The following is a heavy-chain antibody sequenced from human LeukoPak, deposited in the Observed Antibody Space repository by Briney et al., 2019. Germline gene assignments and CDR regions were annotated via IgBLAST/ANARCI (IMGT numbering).Heavy chain of an antibody. CDR1: GGSFSGYY. V-gene: IGHV4-34*01. Sequence: SETLSLTCAVYGGSFSGYYWSWIRQPPGKGLEWIGEINHSGSTNYNPSLTSRVTISVDTSKNQFSLKLSSVPTPDPAVYYCSRTRGPRHSSYYYMDVWGKGPTVTVSS. J-gene: IGHJ6*03. CDR2: INHSGST. CDR3: SRTRGPRHSSYYYMDV. D-gene: IGHD2-21*01.